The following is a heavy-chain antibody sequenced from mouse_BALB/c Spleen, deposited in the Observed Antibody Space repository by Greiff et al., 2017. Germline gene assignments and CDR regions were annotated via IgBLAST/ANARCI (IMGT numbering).Heavy chain of an antibody. J-gene: IGHJ3*01. Sequence: EVQGVESGPGLVKPSQSLSLTCTVTGYSITSDYAWNWIRQFPGNKLEWMGYISYSGSTSYNPSLKSRISITRDTSKNQFFLQLNSVTTEDTATYYCARGVRSFAYWGQGTLVTVSA. CDR1: GYSITSDYA. D-gene: IGHD2-14*01. V-gene: IGHV3-2*02. CDR2: ISYSGST. CDR3: ARGVRSFAY.